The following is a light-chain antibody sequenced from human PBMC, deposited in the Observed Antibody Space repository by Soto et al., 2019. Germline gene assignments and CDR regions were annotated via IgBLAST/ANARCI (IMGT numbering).Light chain of an antibody. J-gene: IGLJ1*01. V-gene: IGLV2-14*03. CDR3: SSYTTSNTRQIV. CDR1: SSDVGGYNY. Sequence: QSALTQPASVSGSPGQSITISCTGTSSDVGGYNYVPWYQHHPGKAPKFMIYDVSNRPSGVSNRFSGSKSGNTASLTISGLQAEDEADYYCSSYTTSNTRQIVFGTGTKLTVL. CDR2: DVS.